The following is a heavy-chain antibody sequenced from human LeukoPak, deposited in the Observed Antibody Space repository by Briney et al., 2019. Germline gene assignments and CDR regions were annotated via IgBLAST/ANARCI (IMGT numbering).Heavy chain of an antibody. J-gene: IGHJ5*02. CDR3: ARVMTTVTRWFDP. Sequence: SETLSLTCAVYGGSFSGYYWSWIRQPPGKGLEWIGEINHSGSTNYNPSLKSRVTISVDTSKNQFSLKLSSVTAADTAVYYCARVMTTVTRWFDPWGQEPWSPSPQ. V-gene: IGHV4-34*01. CDR1: GGSFSGYY. CDR2: INHSGST. D-gene: IGHD4-17*01.